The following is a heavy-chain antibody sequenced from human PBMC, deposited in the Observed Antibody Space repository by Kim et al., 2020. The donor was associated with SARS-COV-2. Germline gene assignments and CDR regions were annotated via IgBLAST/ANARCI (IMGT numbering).Heavy chain of an antibody. CDR1: GFTFSNYG. CDR3: AGICGTTSCSDDY. D-gene: IGHD2-2*01. Sequence: GGSLRLSCAASGFTFSNYGVSWVRQAPGKGLEWVSAISFGGVTDYADSVRGRFTTSRDNPKSTVYLQVNSLGDEDTAVYYCAGICGTTSCSDDYWGQGTLVTVAS. CDR2: ISFGGVT. J-gene: IGHJ4*02. V-gene: IGHV3-23*01.